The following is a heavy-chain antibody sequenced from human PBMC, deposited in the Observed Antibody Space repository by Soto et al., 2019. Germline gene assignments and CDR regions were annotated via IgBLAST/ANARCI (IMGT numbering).Heavy chain of an antibody. D-gene: IGHD4-17*01. CDR1: GYTFTGYY. CDR3: ARSDYHERFDALDI. V-gene: IGHV1-2*04. CDR2: INPNSGGT. Sequence: PVKVSCQASGYTFTGYYMHWVRQAPGQGLEWMGWINPNSGGTNYAQKFQGWVTMTRDTSISTAYMELSRLRSDDTAVYYCARSDYHERFDALDIWGQGTMVTVSS. J-gene: IGHJ3*02.